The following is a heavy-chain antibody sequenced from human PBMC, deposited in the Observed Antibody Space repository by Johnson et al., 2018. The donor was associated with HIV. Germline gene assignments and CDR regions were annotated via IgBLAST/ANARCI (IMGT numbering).Heavy chain of an antibody. V-gene: IGHV3-48*04. J-gene: IGHJ3*02. Sequence: VQLVESGGGLVQPGESLRLSCAASGFTFSSYWMSWVRQAPGKGLEWVSHISSSGSPINYADSVKGRFSISRDSAKNSLYLQMDSLRAEDTAVYYCARDYGDDEVPDAFDIWGQGTMVTVSS. CDR1: GFTFSSYW. D-gene: IGHD4-17*01. CDR3: ARDYGDDEVPDAFDI. CDR2: ISSSGSPI.